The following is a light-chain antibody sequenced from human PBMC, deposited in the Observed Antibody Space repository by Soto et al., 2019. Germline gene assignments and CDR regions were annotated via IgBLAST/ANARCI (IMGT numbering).Light chain of an antibody. Sequence: ATQMTQSPSSLSASVGDRVTVTCRASQDIRIDLGWYQQKPGKAPKLLIYAASSLQSGVPSRFSGSGSGTQFTLTISSLQPEDFATYYCLQNYNYPWTFGQGTKVDNK. CDR1: QDIRID. J-gene: IGKJ1*01. CDR2: AAS. V-gene: IGKV1-6*01. CDR3: LQNYNYPWT.